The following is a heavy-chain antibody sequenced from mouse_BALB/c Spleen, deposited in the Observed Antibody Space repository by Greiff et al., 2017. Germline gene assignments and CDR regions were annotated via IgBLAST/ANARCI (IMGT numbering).Heavy chain of an antibody. CDR1: GFTFSSYW. CDR3: TTYYRYDGWFAY. Sequence: EVKLQESGGGLVQPGGSMKLSCVASGFTFSSYWMSWVRQSPEKGLEWVAEIRLKSDNYATHYAESVKGKFTISRDDSKSRLYLQMNSLRAEDTGIYYCTTYYRYDGWFAYWGQGTLVTVSA. CDR2: IRLKSDNYAT. V-gene: IGHV6-6*02. J-gene: IGHJ3*01. D-gene: IGHD2-14*01.